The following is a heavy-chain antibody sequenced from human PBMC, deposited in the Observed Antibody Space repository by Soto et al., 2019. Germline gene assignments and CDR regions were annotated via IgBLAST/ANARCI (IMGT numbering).Heavy chain of an antibody. CDR2: INPNSGNT. Sequence: QVQLVQSGAEVKKPGASVKVSCKASGYTFTGYYMHWVRQAPGQGLEWMGWINPNSGNTGYAQKFQGRVTMTRDTSKSTAYMELSSLRSEDTAVYYCARQWELSGYYYGMDVWGQGTTVTVSS. V-gene: IGHV1-8*02. J-gene: IGHJ6*02. D-gene: IGHD1-26*01. CDR1: GYTFTGYY. CDR3: ARQWELSGYYYGMDV.